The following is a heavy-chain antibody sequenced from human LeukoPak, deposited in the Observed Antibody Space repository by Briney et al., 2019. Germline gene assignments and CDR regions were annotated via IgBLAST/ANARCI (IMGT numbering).Heavy chain of an antibody. CDR2: IYTSGST. CDR1: GGSISSGSYY. J-gene: IGHJ4*02. Sequence: PSETLSLTCTVSGGSISSGSYYWSWIRQPAGKGLEWIGRIYTSGSTNYNPSLKSRVTISVDTSKNQFSLKLSSVTAADTAVYYCARDYCSSTSCYGADFDYWGQGTLVTVSS. CDR3: ARDYCSSTSCYGADFDY. D-gene: IGHD2-2*01. V-gene: IGHV4-61*02.